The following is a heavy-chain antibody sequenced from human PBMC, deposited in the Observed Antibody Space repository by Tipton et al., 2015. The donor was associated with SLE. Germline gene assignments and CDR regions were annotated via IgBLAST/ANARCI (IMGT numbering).Heavy chain of an antibody. CDR2: IYYSGKT. J-gene: IGHJ5*02. CDR1: GGSISSSNHY. V-gene: IGHV4-39*07. Sequence: TLSLTCTVSGGSISSSNHYWGWIRQPPGKGLEWIGSIYYSGKTHHNTFLKSRVTISVNTSKNQFSLKLSSVTAADTAVYFCARDLDFWTWGQGTLVTVSS. D-gene: IGHD3-3*01. CDR3: ARDLDFWT.